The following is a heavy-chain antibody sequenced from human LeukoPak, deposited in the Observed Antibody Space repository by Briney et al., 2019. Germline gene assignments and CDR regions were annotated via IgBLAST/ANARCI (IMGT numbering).Heavy chain of an antibody. CDR1: GFPFSSYG. Sequence: GGSLRLSCAASGFPFSSYGMSWVCQAPGKGLEWVSVISASGGSTYYADSVKGRFTISRDNSKNTLYLQMNSLRAEDTAEYYCAKGMASLDYWGRGTLVTVSS. J-gene: IGHJ4*02. CDR3: AKGMASLDY. D-gene: IGHD2-8*01. CDR2: ISASGGST. V-gene: IGHV3-23*01.